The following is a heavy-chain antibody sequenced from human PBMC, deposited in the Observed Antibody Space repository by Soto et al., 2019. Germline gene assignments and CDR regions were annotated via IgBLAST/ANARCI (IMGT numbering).Heavy chain of an antibody. CDR1: GYTFTSYY. J-gene: IGHJ4*02. CDR2: INPSGGST. CDR3: ARDRRRIMITFGGPSNFDY. D-gene: IGHD3-16*01. Sequence: ASVTVSCKASGYTFTSYYMHWVRQAPGQRLEWMGIINPSGGSTSYAQKFQGRVTMTRDTSTSTVYMELSSLRSEDTAVYYCARDRRRIMITFGGPSNFDYWGQGTLVTVSS. V-gene: IGHV1-46*01.